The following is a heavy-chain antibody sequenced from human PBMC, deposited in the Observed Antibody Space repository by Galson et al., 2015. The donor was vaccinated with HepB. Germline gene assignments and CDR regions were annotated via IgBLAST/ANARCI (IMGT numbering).Heavy chain of an antibody. CDR3: ARDPDGGNGFDY. V-gene: IGHV3-48*02. D-gene: IGHD4-23*01. J-gene: IGHJ4*02. CDR2: ISSSSRKI. CDR1: GFTFSTYS. Sequence: SLRLSCAASGFTFSTYSMNWVRQAPGKRLEWLSYISSSSRKIYYADSVKGRFTISRDNAKNSLYLQMNSLRDEDTAVYYCARDPDGGNGFDYWGQGTLVTVSS.